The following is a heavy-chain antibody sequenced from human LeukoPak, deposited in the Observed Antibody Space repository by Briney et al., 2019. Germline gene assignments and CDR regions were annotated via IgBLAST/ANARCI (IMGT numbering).Heavy chain of an antibody. J-gene: IGHJ4*02. V-gene: IGHV4-59*08. CDR1: GGSISSYY. Sequence: SETLSLTCTVSGGSISSYYWSWIRQPPGKGLEWIGYIYYSGSTNYNPSLKSRATISVDTSKNQFSLRLSSVTAADTAVYYCARSIAARHWGQGTLVTVSS. CDR2: IYYSGST. D-gene: IGHD6-6*01. CDR3: ARSIAARH.